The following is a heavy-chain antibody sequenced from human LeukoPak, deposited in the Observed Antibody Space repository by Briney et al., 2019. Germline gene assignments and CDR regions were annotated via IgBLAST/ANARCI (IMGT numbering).Heavy chain of an antibody. V-gene: IGHV3-9*03. CDR2: ISWNSGSI. D-gene: IGHD4-11*01. CDR1: GFTFDDYA. Sequence: GGSLRLSCAASGFTFDDYAMHWVRQAPGKGLEWVSGISWNSGSIGYADSVKGRFTISRDNAKNSLYLQMNSLRAEDMALYYCAKDASTVTTTFFDYWGQGTLVTVSS. J-gene: IGHJ4*02. CDR3: AKDASTVTTTFFDY.